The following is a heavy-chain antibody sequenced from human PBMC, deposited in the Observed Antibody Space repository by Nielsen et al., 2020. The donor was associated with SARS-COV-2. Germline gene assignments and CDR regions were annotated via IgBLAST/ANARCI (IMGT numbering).Heavy chain of an antibody. CDR3: AKSGYCNGGICYSTEYFQD. D-gene: IGHD2-15*01. V-gene: IGHV3-30*04. J-gene: IGHJ1*01. CDR2: ISYDGSTL. CDR1: GFTFSRYA. Sequence: GGSLRLSCAASGFTFSRYALHWVRQAPGKGLEWVAIISYDGSTLYNADSVKGRFTISRDNSKTTLYLQMNSLRPDDTAVYYCAKSGYCNGGICYSTEYFQDWGQGTLVTVSS.